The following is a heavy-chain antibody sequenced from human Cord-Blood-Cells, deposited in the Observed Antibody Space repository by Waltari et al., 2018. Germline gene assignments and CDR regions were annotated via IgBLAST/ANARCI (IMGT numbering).Heavy chain of an antibody. J-gene: IGHJ4*02. CDR1: AFTFSNAW. CDR3: TTTGSYSGSY. V-gene: IGHV3-15*01. Sequence: EVQLVESGGGLVKPGGSLRLSCAASAFTFSNAWMSWVRQGPGKGLEWVGRIKRKTDGGTTGYAAPVKGRFTISSDDSKNTLYLQMNRLKTEDTAVYYCTTTGSYSGSYWGQGTLVTVSS. D-gene: IGHD1-26*01. CDR2: IKRKTDGGTT.